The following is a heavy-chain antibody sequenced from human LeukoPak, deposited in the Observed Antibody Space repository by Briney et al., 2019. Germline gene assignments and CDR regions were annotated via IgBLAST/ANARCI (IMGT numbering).Heavy chain of an antibody. V-gene: IGHV3-23*01. CDR3: AKVQLGIGVDY. CDR1: GFTDNTNH. CDR2: ISDGGSRT. Sequence: GGSLRLSCAASGFTDNTNHMSWVRQAPGKGLEWVSGISDGGSRTYYADSVKGRFTISRDDSKNTLYLQMNSLRAEDTAVYYCAKVQLGIGVDYWGQGTLVTVSS. D-gene: IGHD7-27*01. J-gene: IGHJ4*02.